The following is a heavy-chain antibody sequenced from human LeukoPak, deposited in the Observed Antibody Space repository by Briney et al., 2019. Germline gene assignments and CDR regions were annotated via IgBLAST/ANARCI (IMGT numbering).Heavy chain of an antibody. Sequence: SETLSLTCTVSGGPISSSSYYWGWIRQPPGKGLEWIGSIYYSGSTYYNPSLKSRVTISVDTSKNQFSLKLSSVTAADTAVYYCARDMGIIAVAAKGLGYFDYWGQGTLVTVSS. CDR2: IYYSGST. CDR3: ARDMGIIAVAAKGLGYFDY. V-gene: IGHV4-39*07. J-gene: IGHJ4*02. CDR1: GGPISSSSYY. D-gene: IGHD6-19*01.